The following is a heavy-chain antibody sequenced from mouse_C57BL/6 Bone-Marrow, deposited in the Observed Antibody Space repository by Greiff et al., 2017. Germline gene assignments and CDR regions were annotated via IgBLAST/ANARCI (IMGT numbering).Heavy chain of an antibody. CDR2: ISSGGSYT. J-gene: IGHJ1*03. CDR1: GFTFSSYG. V-gene: IGHV5-6*01. Sequence: EVQGVESGGDLVKPGGSLKLSCAASGFTFSSYGMSWVRQTPDKRLEWVATISSGGSYTYYPASVKGRFTISRDNAKNTLYLQMSSLKSEDTAMYYCARRYYYGSSLGYFDVWGTGTTVTVSS. D-gene: IGHD1-1*01. CDR3: ARRYYYGSSLGYFDV.